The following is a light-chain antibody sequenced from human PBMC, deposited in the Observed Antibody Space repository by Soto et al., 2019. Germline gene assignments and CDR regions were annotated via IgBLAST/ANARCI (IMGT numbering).Light chain of an antibody. Sequence: EIVLTQSPATLSLSPGERATLSCRASRSVSSYLAWYQQKPGQAPRLLIYDASNRATGIPARFSGSGSGTDFTLTISSLEPDDLAVYYCQQRSNWPLFGGGTKVEIK. J-gene: IGKJ4*01. CDR1: RSVSSY. V-gene: IGKV3-11*01. CDR2: DAS. CDR3: QQRSNWPL.